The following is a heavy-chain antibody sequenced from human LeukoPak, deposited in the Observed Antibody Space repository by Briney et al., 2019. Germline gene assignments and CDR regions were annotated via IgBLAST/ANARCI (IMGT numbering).Heavy chain of an antibody. CDR1: GFSFDSYW. V-gene: IGHV3-7*01. D-gene: IGHD3-10*02. J-gene: IGHJ6*04. CDR3: AELGITMIGGV. Sequence: PGGSLRLSCVASGFSFDSYWMNWVRQAPGRGLEWVANINHDATEKYYVDSVKGRFTISRDNAKNSLYLQMNSLRAEDTAVYYCAELGITMIGGVWGKGTTVTISS. CDR2: INHDATEK.